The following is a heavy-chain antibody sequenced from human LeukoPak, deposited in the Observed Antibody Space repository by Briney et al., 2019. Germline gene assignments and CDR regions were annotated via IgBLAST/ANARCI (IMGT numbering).Heavy chain of an antibody. D-gene: IGHD3-16*01. CDR1: GDSISSYY. CDR2: ISYSGST. V-gene: IGHV4-59*08. J-gene: IGHJ4*02. Sequence: PSETLSPTCTVSGDSISSYYWSWIRQPPGKGLEWIGSISYSGSTNYSPSLKSRVTMSVDTSQNQFSLNLSSVPAADTAVYYCARHRRVSLRFFDYWGQGTLVTVSS. CDR3: ARHRRVSLRFFDY.